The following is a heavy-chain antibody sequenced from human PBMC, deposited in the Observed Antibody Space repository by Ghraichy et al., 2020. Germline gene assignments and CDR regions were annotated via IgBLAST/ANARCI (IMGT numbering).Heavy chain of an antibody. CDR2: VDGKTVGGTT. V-gene: IGHV3-15*04. J-gene: IGHJ4*02. CDR3: TAGGGTADF. CDR1: RFTFSNAW. Sequence: GGSRRLSCTVSRFTFSNAWVTWVRQAPGKGLEWVGRVDGKTVGGTTYYAAPVKGRFTISRDDSKNTVSLQMNSLKTDDTAIYFCTAGGGTADFWGQGTLVTVSS. D-gene: IGHD4-23*01.